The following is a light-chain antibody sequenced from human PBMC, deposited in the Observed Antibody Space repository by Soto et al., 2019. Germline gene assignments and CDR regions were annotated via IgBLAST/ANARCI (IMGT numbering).Light chain of an antibody. J-gene: IGKJ1*01. CDR2: WAS. V-gene: IGKV4-1*01. CDR3: QQYLGIPRT. Sequence: DIVMTQSPDSLAVSLGERATINCKSSQSVLYSPNNKNYLAWYQHKPGQPPKMLIYWASIRESGVPDRFSGSGSGTDFTLTISSLQAEDVAVYYCQQYLGIPRTFGQGTKVDIK. CDR1: QSVLYSPNNKNY.